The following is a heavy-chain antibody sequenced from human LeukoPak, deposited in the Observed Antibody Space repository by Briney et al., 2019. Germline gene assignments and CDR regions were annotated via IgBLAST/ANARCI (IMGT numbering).Heavy chain of an antibody. CDR1: GGSISSYY. D-gene: IGHD3-10*01. Sequence: PSETLSLTCTVSGGSISSYYWSWIRQPPGKGLEWIGYIYYSGSTNYNPSLKSRVTISVDTSKNQFSLKLSSVTAADTAVYYCARGTFGELLWSYYYYYMDVWGKGTTVTVSS. J-gene: IGHJ6*03. V-gene: IGHV4-59*12. CDR2: IYYSGST. CDR3: ARGTFGELLWSYYYYYMDV.